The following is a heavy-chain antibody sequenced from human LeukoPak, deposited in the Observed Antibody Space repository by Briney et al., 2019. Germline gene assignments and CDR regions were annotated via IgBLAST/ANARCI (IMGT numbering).Heavy chain of an antibody. J-gene: IGHJ4*02. CDR2: ISSSGSTI. V-gene: IGHV3-48*03. CDR1: GFTFSSYE. D-gene: IGHD3-9*01. Sequence: PGGSLRLSCAASGFTFSSYEMNWVRQAPGKGLEWVSYISSSGSTIYYADSVKGRFTISRDNAKNSLYLQMNSLRAEDTAVIYCARVDILTGDYWGQGTLVTVSS. CDR3: ARVDILTGDY.